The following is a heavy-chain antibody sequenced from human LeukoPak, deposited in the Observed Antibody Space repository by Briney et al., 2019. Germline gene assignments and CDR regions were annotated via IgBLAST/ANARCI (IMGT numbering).Heavy chain of an antibody. CDR2: ISSSSSTI. CDR1: GFTFSTYS. CDR3: ARGSTYYDSSGQVPFGY. V-gene: IGHV3-48*01. D-gene: IGHD3-22*01. J-gene: IGHJ4*02. Sequence: GGSLRLSCAASGFTFSTYSMNWVRQAPGKGLEWVSYISSSSSTIYYADSVKGRFTISRDNAKNSLYLQMNSLRAEDTAVYYCARGSTYYDSSGQVPFGYWGQGTLVTVSS.